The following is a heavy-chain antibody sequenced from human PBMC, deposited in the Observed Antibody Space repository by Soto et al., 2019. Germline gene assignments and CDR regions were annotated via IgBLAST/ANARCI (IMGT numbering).Heavy chain of an antibody. CDR3: AKEFLRPPSYDSSGYSDSDI. V-gene: IGHV3-66*01. CDR1: GFTVSSNY. Sequence: GGSLRLSCAASGFTVSSNYMSWVRQAPGKGLEWVSVIYSGGSTYYADSVKGRFTISRDNSKNTLYLQMNSLRAEDTAVYYCAKEFLRPPSYDSSGYSDSDIWGQGTMVTVSS. D-gene: IGHD3-22*01. CDR2: IYSGGST. J-gene: IGHJ3*02.